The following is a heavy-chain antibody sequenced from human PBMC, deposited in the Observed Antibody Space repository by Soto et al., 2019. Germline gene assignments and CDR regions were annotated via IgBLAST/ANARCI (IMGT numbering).Heavy chain of an antibody. CDR2: ISGSGGRT. CDR1: GFTFSSYA. D-gene: IGHD5-12*01. J-gene: IGHJ6*02. V-gene: IGHV3-23*01. Sequence: GGSLRLSCAASGFTFSSYAMSWVRQAPGKGLEWVSAISGSGGRTYYADSVKDRFTISRDNAKNTLDLQMNSLRAEDTAVYYCAKGEWLQTPSLYYYGMDVWGQGTTVTVSS. CDR3: AKGEWLQTPSLYYYGMDV.